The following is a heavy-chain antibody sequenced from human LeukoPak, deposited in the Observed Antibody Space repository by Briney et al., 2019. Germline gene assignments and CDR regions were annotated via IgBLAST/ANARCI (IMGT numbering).Heavy chain of an antibody. CDR3: ARVRHPGGGYDSSSYYYGMDV. Sequence: ASVKVSCKASGYTFTSYAMHWVRQAPGQGLEWMGIINPSGGSTSYAQKFQGRVTMTRDTSTSTVYMELSSLRSEDTAVYYCARVRHPGGGYDSSSYYYGMDVWGQGTTVTVSS. D-gene: IGHD5-12*01. J-gene: IGHJ6*02. CDR2: INPSGGST. V-gene: IGHV1-46*01. CDR1: GYTFTSYA.